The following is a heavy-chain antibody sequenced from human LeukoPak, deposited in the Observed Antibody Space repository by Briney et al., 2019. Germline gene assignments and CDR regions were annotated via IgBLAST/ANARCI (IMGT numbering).Heavy chain of an antibody. CDR3: AKGGSGRLSYFDY. CDR1: GFTFSSYA. D-gene: IGHD3-10*01. J-gene: IGHJ4*02. CDR2: ISGSGGST. V-gene: IGHV3-23*01. Sequence: GGSLRLSCAASGFTFSSYAMGWVRQAPGKGLEWVSAISGSGGSTYYADSVKGRFTISRDNSKNTLYLQMNSLRAEDTAVYYCAKGGSGRLSYFDYWGQGTLVTVSS.